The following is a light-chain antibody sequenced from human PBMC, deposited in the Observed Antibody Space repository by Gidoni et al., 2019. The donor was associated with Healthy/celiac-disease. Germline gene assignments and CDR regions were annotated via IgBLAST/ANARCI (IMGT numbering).Light chain of an antibody. CDR3: QQYGSSPPNT. V-gene: IGKV3-20*01. CDR2: GAS. J-gene: IGKJ2*01. Sequence: EIVSTQSPGTLSLSPGDRATLSCRASQSVSSSYLAWYQQKPGQAPRLLIYGASSRATGIPDRFSGSGSGTDFTLTISRLEPEDFAVYYCQQYGSSPPNTFGQGTKLEIK. CDR1: QSVSSSY.